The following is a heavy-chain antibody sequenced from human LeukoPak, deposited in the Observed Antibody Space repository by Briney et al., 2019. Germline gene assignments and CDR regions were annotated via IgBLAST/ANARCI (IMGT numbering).Heavy chain of an antibody. CDR3: AKDSSSGRYYYYFDY. CDR2: ISSSGSTI. Sequence: GGSLRLSCAASGFTFSDYYMSWIRQAPGKGLEWASYISSSGSTIYYADSVKGRFTISRDNSKNTLYLQMNSLRAEDTAVYYCAKDSSSGRYYYYFDYWGQGTLVTVSS. CDR1: GFTFSDYY. D-gene: IGHD6-19*01. V-gene: IGHV3-11*01. J-gene: IGHJ4*02.